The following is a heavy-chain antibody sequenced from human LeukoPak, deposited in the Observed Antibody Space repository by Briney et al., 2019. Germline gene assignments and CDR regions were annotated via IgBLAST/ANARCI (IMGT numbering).Heavy chain of an antibody. CDR1: GGTFSSYA. Sequence: VASVKVSCKASGGTFSSYAISWVRQAPGQGLEWMGGIIPIFGTANYAQKFQGRVTTTADESTSTAYMELSSLRSEDTAVYYCARKLRTNYYFDYWGQGTLVTVSS. D-gene: IGHD1-26*01. CDR2: IIPIFGTA. V-gene: IGHV1-69*13. J-gene: IGHJ4*02. CDR3: ARKLRTNYYFDY.